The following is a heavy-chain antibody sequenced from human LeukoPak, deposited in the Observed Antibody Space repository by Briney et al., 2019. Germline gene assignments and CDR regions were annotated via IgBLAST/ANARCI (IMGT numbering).Heavy chain of an antibody. Sequence: GGSLRLSCAASGFTFSSYWMHWVRQAPGKGLVWVSRINSDGSSTRYADSVKGRFTISRDNAKNTLYLQMGSLRAEDMAVYYCAGGSGSLGYWGQGTLVTVSS. J-gene: IGHJ4*02. V-gene: IGHV3-74*01. CDR2: INSDGSST. CDR1: GFTFSSYW. CDR3: AGGSGSLGY. D-gene: IGHD3-10*01.